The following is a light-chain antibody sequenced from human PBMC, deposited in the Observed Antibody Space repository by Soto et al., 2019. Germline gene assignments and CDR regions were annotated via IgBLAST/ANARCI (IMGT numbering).Light chain of an antibody. Sequence: EIVLTQSPATLSLSPGERATLSCRASQSVSSYLAWNQQKPGQAPMLLIYDASNRAAGIPARVSGSGSGTDLTLTISSLEPKDFAVYYCQQRSNWPIAFGQGTRLEIK. CDR3: QQRSNWPIA. CDR2: DAS. J-gene: IGKJ5*01. CDR1: QSVSSY. V-gene: IGKV3-11*01.